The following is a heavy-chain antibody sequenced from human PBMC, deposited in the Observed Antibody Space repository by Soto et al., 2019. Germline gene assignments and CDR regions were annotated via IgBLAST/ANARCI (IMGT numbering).Heavy chain of an antibody. D-gene: IGHD2-15*01. CDR2: IYWDDDK. V-gene: IGHV2-5*02. J-gene: IGHJ6*02. Sequence: QITLKESGPTLVKPTQTLTLTCTFTGFSLSTSGVGVAWIRQPPGKALEWLALIYWDDDKRYRPSLASRLTITKDTSKTQVVLTMTNTHSVDTATYYCSYLPCSGGSLYWFSFSGMDVCGQGTTVTVSS. CDR3: SYLPCSGGSLYWFSFSGMDV. CDR1: GFSLSTSGVG.